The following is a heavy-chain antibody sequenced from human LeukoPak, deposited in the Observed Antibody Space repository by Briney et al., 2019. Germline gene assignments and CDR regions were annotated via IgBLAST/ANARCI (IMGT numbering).Heavy chain of an antibody. CDR2: IYYSGRT. D-gene: IGHD4-17*01. J-gene: IGHJ6*03. Sequence: SETLSLTCTVSGVSISSYYWSWIPQPPGQGLVWIGYIYYSGRTNSNPSLKSRITISEETSKNQFSLKLSSVTAADPAVYYCGRASYGEEPEYYYYYIDVGGEGSTV. CDR1: GVSISSYY. CDR3: GRASYGEEPEYYYYYIDV. V-gene: IGHV4-59*01.